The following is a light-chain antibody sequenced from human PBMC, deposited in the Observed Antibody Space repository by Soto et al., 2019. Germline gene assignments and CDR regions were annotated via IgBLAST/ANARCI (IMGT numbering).Light chain of an antibody. V-gene: IGKV1-5*01. Sequence: DIRMTQSPSTLSESVGDRVTITFRASRTISSWLAWYQQKPGKAPKLLIYDASSLESGVPSRFSGSSYGTEFTLTISSLQTEDFATYYCQQANSFPLTFGGGTKVDI. J-gene: IGKJ4*01. CDR1: RTISSW. CDR2: DAS. CDR3: QQANSFPLT.